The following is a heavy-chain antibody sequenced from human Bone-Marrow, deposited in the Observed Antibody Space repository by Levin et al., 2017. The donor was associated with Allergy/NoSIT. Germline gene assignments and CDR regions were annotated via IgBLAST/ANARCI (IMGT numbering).Heavy chain of an antibody. D-gene: IGHD2-21*02. V-gene: IGHV6-1*01. Sequence: PSQTLSLPCAISGDSVSSNSVTWSWIRQSPSRGLEWLGRTYHKSQWYNDYATSVKSRISINADTSKNQFSLHLNSVTPEDTAVYYCARGSAVTAYYYYYAIDVWGHGTTVTVSS. CDR3: ARGSAVTAYYYYYAIDV. J-gene: IGHJ6*02. CDR1: GDSVSSNSVT. CDR2: TYHKSQWYN.